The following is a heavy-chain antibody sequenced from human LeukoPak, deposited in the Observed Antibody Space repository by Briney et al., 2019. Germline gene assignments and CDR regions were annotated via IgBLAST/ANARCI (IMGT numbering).Heavy chain of an antibody. CDR2: ISSSSIYI. D-gene: IGHD1-26*01. V-gene: IGHV3-21*01. J-gene: IGHJ3*02. CDR1: GFTFSSYS. Sequence: GGSLRLSCAASGFTFSSYSMNWVRQAPGKELEWVSSISSSSIYIYYADSVKGRFTISRDDAKNSLYLQMNSLRPEDTAVYYCARELVPYSGSYFYAFDIWGQGTMVTVSS. CDR3: ARELVPYSGSYFYAFDI.